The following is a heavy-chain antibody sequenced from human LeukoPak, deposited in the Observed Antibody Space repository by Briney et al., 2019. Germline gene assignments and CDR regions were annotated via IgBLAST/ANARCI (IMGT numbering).Heavy chain of an antibody. CDR3: AREMYSGSYDYYYYYYYGMDV. D-gene: IGHD1-26*01. J-gene: IGHJ6*02. V-gene: IGHV1-2*02. Sequence: ASVKVSCKASGYTFTGYYMHWVRQAPGQGLEWMGWINPNSGGTNYAQKFQGRVTMTRDTSISTAYMELSRLRSDDTAVYYCAREMYSGSYDYYYYYYYGMDVWGQGTTVTVSS. CDR1: GYTFTGYY. CDR2: INPNSGGT.